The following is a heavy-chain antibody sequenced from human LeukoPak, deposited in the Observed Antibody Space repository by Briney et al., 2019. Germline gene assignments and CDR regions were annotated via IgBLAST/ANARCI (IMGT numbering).Heavy chain of an antibody. CDR2: ISYSGST. V-gene: IGHV4-59*12. J-gene: IGHJ4*02. CDR3: ARDGFESTRYYDY. Sequence: SETLSLTCTVSGGSISSYYWSWIRQPPGKGLEWIGYISYSGSTNYNPSLESRVTISVDTSKNQFSLKLSSVTAADTAVFYCARDGFESTRYYDYWGERTLVTVST. D-gene: IGHD3-22*01. CDR1: GGSISSYY.